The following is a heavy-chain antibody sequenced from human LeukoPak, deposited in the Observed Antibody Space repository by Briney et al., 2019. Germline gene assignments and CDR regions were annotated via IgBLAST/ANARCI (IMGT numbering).Heavy chain of an antibody. V-gene: IGHV3-74*01. CDR1: GFTFSTYW. CDR3: ARAPSEIGGYYPEYFRH. CDR2: IKSDGGT. Sequence: GGSLGLSCAASGFTFSTYWMHWVRQAPGKGLVWVSRIKSDGGTNYADSVKGRFTISRDNAKKTVSLQMNSLRPEDTGVYYCARAPSEIGGYYPEYFRHWGQGTLATVSS. D-gene: IGHD3-22*01. J-gene: IGHJ1*01.